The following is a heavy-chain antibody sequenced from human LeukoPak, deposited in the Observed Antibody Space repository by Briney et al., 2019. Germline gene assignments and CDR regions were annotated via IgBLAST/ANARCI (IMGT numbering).Heavy chain of an antibody. J-gene: IGHJ5*02. Sequence: SETLSLTCTVSGGSISSYYWSCIRQPLGKGLEWTGYIYYSGSTNYNPSLKSRVTISVDTSKNQFSLKLSSVTAADTAVYYCARGDYYYDSSGHFGWFDPWGQGTLVTVSS. CDR2: IYYSGST. D-gene: IGHD3-22*01. V-gene: IGHV4-59*01. CDR1: GGSISSYY. CDR3: ARGDYYYDSSGHFGWFDP.